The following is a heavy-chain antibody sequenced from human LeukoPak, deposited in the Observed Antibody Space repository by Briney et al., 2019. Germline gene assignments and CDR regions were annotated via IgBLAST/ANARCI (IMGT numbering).Heavy chain of an antibody. CDR1: GFTLSDYW. CDR3: VRGTRAWNGVDY. CDR2: SNHDGTYT. V-gene: IGHV3-74*01. Sequence: GGSLRLSCAASGFTLSDYWMHWVRRSPGKGLVWVSRSNHDGTYTDYADAVKGRLTISRDNAKNTLYLQVNSLGVEDTAVYYCVRGTRAWNGVDYWGQGTLVTVSS. D-gene: IGHD1-1*01. J-gene: IGHJ4*02.